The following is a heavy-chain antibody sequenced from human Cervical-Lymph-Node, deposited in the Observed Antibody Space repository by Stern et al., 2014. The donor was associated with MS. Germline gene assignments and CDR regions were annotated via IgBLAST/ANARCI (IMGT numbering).Heavy chain of an antibody. D-gene: IGHD3-22*01. CDR1: GFNFSSPD. CDR2: IGTAGDT. J-gene: IGHJ6*02. CDR3: ARARFYDSSTYSRIYYYFGIDV. V-gene: IGHV3-13*01. Sequence: EVQLVQSGGGLVQPGGSLRLSCAASGFNFSSPDMHWVLHVSGQVLAWVSTIGTAGDTYYPGSVKGRFAISREDAENSLYLQMNSLRAGDTAVYYCARARFYDSSTYSRIYYYFGIDVWGQGTTVTVSS.